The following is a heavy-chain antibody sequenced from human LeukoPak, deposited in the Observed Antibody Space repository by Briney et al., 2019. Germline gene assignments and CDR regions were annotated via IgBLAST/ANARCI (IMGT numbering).Heavy chain of an antibody. CDR1: GYTLTELS. J-gene: IGHJ5*02. D-gene: IGHD4-23*01. CDR3: ARSDYGGKGAGDNWFDP. CDR2: FDPEDGET. Sequence: ASVKASCKVSGYTLTELSMHWVRQAPGKGLEWMGGFDPEDGETIYAQKFQGRVTMNEDTSTDTAYMELSSLRSDDMAVYYCARSDYGGKGAGDNWFDPWGQGTLVTVSS. V-gene: IGHV1-24*01.